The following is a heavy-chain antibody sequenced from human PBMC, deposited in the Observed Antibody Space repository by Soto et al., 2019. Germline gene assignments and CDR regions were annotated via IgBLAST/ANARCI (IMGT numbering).Heavy chain of an antibody. J-gene: IGHJ6*02. V-gene: IGHV1-18*04. D-gene: IGHD1-26*01. CDR3: ARESGSYLGYYYGMDV. Sequence: SVKVSCKASGYTFTSYGISWVRQAPGQGLEWMGWISAYNGNTNYAQKLQGRVTMTTDTSTSTAYMELRSLRSDDTAVYYCARESGSYLGYYYGMDVWGQGTTVTVSS. CDR1: GYTFTSYG. CDR2: ISAYNGNT.